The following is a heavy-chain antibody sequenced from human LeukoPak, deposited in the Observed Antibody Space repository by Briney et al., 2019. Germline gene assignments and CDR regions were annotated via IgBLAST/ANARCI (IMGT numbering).Heavy chain of an antibody. CDR1: GFTFSSYS. J-gene: IGHJ4*02. CDR3: ARDVLGAIDY. D-gene: IGHD1-26*01. CDR2: ISGSSSYI. Sequence: GGSLRLSCAASGFTFSSYSMNWVRQAPGKGLEWVSSISGSSSYIYYADSVKGRFTISRDNAKNSLYLQMNSLRAEDTAVYYCARDVLGAIDYWGQGTLVTVSS. V-gene: IGHV3-21*01.